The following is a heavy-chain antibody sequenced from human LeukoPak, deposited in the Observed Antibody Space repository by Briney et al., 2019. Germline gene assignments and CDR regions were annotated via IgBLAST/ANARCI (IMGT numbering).Heavy chain of an antibody. Sequence: GGSLRLSCAASGFTLSTYWMHWVRQAPGKGLVWVSRINSDGSTTNYADSVKGRFTISRDNAKNTLYLQMNSLRAEDTAVYYCARDYGSYGLDYWGQGTLVTVSS. CDR3: ARDYGSYGLDY. V-gene: IGHV3-74*01. CDR1: GFTLSTYW. CDR2: INSDGSTT. J-gene: IGHJ4*02. D-gene: IGHD3-10*01.